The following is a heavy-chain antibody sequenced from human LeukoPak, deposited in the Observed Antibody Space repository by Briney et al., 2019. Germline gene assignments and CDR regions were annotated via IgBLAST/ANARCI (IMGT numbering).Heavy chain of an antibody. J-gene: IGHJ4*02. CDR1: GGSISSSSYY. V-gene: IGHV4-39*01. D-gene: IGHD3-9*01. CDR2: IYYSGST. CDR3: ARHDGPSGKRYFDWSIDY. Sequence: SETLSLTCTVSGGSISSSSYYWGWIRQPPGKGLEWIGSIYYSGSTYYNPSLKSRVTISVDTSKNQFSLKLSSVTAADTAVNYCARHDGPSGKRYFDWSIDYWGQGTLVTVSS.